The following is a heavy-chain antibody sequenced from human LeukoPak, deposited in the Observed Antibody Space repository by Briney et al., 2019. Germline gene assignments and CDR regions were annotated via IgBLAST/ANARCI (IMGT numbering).Heavy chain of an antibody. V-gene: IGHV3-74*01. CDR2: INIDERIT. CDR3: TAGVHGDTRGLDQ. J-gene: IGHJ4*02. CDR1: GFSFSTQR. Sequence: GGSLRLSCAASGFSFSTQRMHWVRQAPGKGLVWVSYINIDERITGYADSVKGRFTISRDDSKNTLYLQMNSLRTEDTAFYYCTAGVHGDTRGLDQWGQGTLVTVSS. D-gene: IGHD4-17*01.